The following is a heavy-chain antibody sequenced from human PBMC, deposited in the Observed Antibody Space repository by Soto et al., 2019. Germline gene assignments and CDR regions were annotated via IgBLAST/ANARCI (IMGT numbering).Heavy chain of an antibody. CDR3: ARAKEGYSSGCHDY. V-gene: IGHV3-21*01. J-gene: IGHJ4*02. CDR2: ISSSSSYI. D-gene: IGHD6-19*01. Sequence: GGSLRLSCAASGFTFSSYSMNWVRQAPGKGLEWVSSISSSSSYIYYADSVKGRFTISRDNAKTPLYLQMNSLRAEDTAVYYCARAKEGYSSGCHDYWGQGTLVTVSS. CDR1: GFTFSSYS.